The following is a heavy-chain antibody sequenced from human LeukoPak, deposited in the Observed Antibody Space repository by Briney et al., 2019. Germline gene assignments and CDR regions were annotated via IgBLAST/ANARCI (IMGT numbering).Heavy chain of an antibody. Sequence: GRSLRLSCAASGFTFSSYGMHWVRQAPGKGLEWVAVIWYDGSNKYYADSVKGRFTISRDNSKNTLYLQMNSLRAEDTAVYYCAKHFGSGTYYNYLDQWGQGTLVTVSS. CDR3: AKHFGSGTYYNYLDQ. CDR1: GFTFSSYG. CDR2: IWYDGSNK. D-gene: IGHD3-10*01. J-gene: IGHJ4*02. V-gene: IGHV3-33*06.